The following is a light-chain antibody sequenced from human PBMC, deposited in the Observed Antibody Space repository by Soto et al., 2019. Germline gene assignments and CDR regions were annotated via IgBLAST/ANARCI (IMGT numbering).Light chain of an antibody. CDR2: DAS. Sequence: EFVLTQSPGTLSFSPGERATLSCRAIQTVRNNYLAWYQQKPGQAPRLLIYDASNRATGIPARFSGSGSGTDFTLTISSLEPEDFAVYYCQQRSNWPPITFGQGTRLEI. CDR1: QTVRNNY. CDR3: QQRSNWPPIT. V-gene: IGKV3-11*01. J-gene: IGKJ5*01.